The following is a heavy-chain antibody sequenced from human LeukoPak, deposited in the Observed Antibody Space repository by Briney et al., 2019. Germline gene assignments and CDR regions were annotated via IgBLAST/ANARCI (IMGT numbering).Heavy chain of an antibody. J-gene: IGHJ6*03. CDR3: AGLRRAYYYYMDV. CDR1: AVTFSTYT. Sequence: PGGSLRLSCAASAVTFSTYTMTWVRQAPGKGLEWVSSISGSGNYADSLKGRFTISRDNANNLLFLQMSSLRAEDTAVYFCAGLRRAYYYYMDVWGKGTTVTVSS. CDR2: ISGSG. V-gene: IGHV3-21*06.